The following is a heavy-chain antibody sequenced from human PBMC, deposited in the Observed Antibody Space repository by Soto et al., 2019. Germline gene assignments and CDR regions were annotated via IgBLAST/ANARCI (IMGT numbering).Heavy chain of an antibody. CDR3: ARHRYGSSSQGDY. J-gene: IGHJ4*02. Sequence: GSLRLSCAASAFTFSSYEMNWVRQAPGKEMEWVSYISSSGSTIYYADSVKGRFTISRDNAKNSLYLQMNSLRAEDTAVYYCARHRYGSSSQGDYCDQGTLGAVAS. V-gene: IGHV3-48*03. CDR2: ISSSGSTI. CDR1: AFTFSSYE. D-gene: IGHD6-6*01.